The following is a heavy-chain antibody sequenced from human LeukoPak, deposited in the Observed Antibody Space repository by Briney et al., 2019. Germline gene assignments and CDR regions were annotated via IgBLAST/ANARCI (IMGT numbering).Heavy chain of an antibody. CDR2: ISYDGSNR. J-gene: IGHJ2*01. D-gene: IGHD6-13*01. CDR1: GFTFSSYA. V-gene: IGHV3-30-3*01. Sequence: GRSLRLSCAASGFTFSSYAMHWVRQAPGKGLEWVAVISYDGSNRYYADSVKGRFTISRDNSKNTLYLQMNSLRAEDTAVYYCAKATAAGTWYFDLWGRGTLVTVSS. CDR3: AKATAAGTWYFDL.